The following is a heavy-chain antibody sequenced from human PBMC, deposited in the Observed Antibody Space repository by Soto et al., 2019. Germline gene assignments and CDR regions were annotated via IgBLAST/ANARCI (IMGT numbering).Heavy chain of an antibody. CDR3: ARDRLPLGELSPGEY. Sequence: ASVKVSCKASGYTFTNYRISWVRQAPGQGLGWMGYNRNYAQKLQGRVTMTTDTATSTAYMELRSLRSDDTAVYYCARDRLPLGELSPGEYWGQGTVVTVSS. CDR2: NR. J-gene: IGHJ4*02. CDR1: GYTFTNYR. V-gene: IGHV1-18*01. D-gene: IGHD3-16*02.